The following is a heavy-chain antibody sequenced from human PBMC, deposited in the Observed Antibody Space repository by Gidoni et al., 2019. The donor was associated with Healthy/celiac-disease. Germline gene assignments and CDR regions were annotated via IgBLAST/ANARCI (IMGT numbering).Heavy chain of an antibody. CDR2: INHSGST. D-gene: IGHD6-6*01. CDR3: ARYSSFHEVDY. CDR1: GGSFSGYY. J-gene: IGHJ4*02. V-gene: IGHV4-34*01. Sequence: QVQLQPWGAGLLKPSETLSLTCAVYGGSFSGYYWSWIRQPPGKGLEWIGEINHSGSTNYNPSLKSRVTISVDTSKNQFSLKLSSVTAADTAAYYCARYSSFHEVDYWGQGTLVTVSS.